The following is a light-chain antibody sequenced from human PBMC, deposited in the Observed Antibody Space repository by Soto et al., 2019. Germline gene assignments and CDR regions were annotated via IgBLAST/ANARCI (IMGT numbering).Light chain of an antibody. CDR1: SSDVGGYNY. J-gene: IGLJ2*01. CDR2: EVT. Sequence: QSVLTQPASVSGSPGQSITISCTGTSSDVGGYNYVSWYQQHPGKAPKLMIYEVTNRPSGVSNRFSGSKSGNTASLTISGLPAEDETHYYCSSYTSSSTVVFGGGTKLTVL. CDR3: SSYTSSSTVV. V-gene: IGLV2-14*01.